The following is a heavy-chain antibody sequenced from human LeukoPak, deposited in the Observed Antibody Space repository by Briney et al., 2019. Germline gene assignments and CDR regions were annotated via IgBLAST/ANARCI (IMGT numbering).Heavy chain of an antibody. CDR1: GFTFSSYG. CDR2: ISGSGGST. V-gene: IGHV3-23*01. J-gene: IGHJ4*02. CDR3: AKAMYYYDSSGPDY. D-gene: IGHD3-22*01. Sequence: PGGTLRLSCAASGFTFSSYGMSWVRQAPGKGLEWVSAISGSGGSTYYADSVKGRFTISRDNSKNTLYLQMNSLRAEDTAVYYCAKAMYYYDSSGPDYWGQGTLVTVSS.